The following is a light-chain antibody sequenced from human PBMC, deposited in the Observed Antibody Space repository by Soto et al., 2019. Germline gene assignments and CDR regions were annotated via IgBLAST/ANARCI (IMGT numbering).Light chain of an antibody. V-gene: IGLV2-14*01. J-gene: IGLJ1*01. Sequence: QSVLTQPASVSGSPGQSITISCTGTSSDVGGYNYVSWYLQHPGKAPKLIIYDVSNRPSGVSNRFSGSKSGNTASLTISGVQAEDEADYYCSSYTSSSTPYVFGTGTKVTVL. CDR3: SSYTSSSTPYV. CDR1: SSDVGGYNY. CDR2: DVS.